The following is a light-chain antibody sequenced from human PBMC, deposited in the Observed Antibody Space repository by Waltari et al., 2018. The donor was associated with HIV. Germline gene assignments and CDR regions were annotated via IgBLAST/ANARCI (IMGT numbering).Light chain of an antibody. V-gene: IGLV1-51*01. CDR2: DKH. CDR1: SSNIATNH. CDR3: GTWDTSLSAWI. J-gene: IGLJ1*01. Sequence: QSMLTQPPSVSATPGQKVTISCSGSSSNIATNHVSWYHHFPGTFSTFLIYDKHKRTSGIPDRFSASKSGTSATLDISRLQTGDEAHYYCGTWDTSLSAWIFGTGTKVTVL.